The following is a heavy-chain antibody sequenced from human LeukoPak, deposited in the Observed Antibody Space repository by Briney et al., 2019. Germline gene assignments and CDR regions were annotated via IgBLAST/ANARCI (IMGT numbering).Heavy chain of an antibody. J-gene: IGHJ4*02. D-gene: IGHD1-26*01. Sequence: ASVKVSCKASGGTFISYAISWVRQAPGQGLEWRGGIIPIFGTANYAQKFQGRVTITTDESTSTAYMELSSLRSEDTAVYYCAADLSGSYYGVGYWGQGTLVTVSS. CDR3: AADLSGSYYGVGY. CDR1: GGTFISYA. V-gene: IGHV1-69*05. CDR2: IIPIFGTA.